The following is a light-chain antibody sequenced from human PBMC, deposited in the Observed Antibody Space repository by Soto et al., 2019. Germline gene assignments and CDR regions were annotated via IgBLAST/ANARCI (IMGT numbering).Light chain of an antibody. V-gene: IGKV3-15*01. CDR2: GAS. CDR3: QQYYNPPRT. Sequence: EIVMTQSPATLSVSPGERATLSCRASQSVSSNLAWYQQKPGQAPRLLIFGASTRATGIPVRFSGSGSGTEFTLTISSLQAEDVAVYYCQQYYNPPRTFGQGTKVDIK. CDR1: QSVSSN. J-gene: IGKJ1*01.